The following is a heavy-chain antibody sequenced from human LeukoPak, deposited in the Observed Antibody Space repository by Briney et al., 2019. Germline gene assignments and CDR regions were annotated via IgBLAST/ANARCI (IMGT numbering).Heavy chain of an antibody. J-gene: IGHJ6*02. V-gene: IGHV4-61*08. CDR3: ARAFVSAPHYYYYGMDV. Sequence: SQTLSLTCTVSGGSISSGGYSWSWIRQPPGKGLEWIGYIYYSGSTNYNPSLKSRVTISVDTSKNQFSLKLSSVTAADTAVYYCARAFVSAPHYYYYGMDVWGQGTTVTVSS. D-gene: IGHD2-2*01. CDR2: IYYSGST. CDR1: GGSISSGGYS.